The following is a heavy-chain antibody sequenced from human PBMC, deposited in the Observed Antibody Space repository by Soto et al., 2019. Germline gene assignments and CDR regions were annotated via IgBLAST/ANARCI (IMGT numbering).Heavy chain of an antibody. CDR2: INHSGST. J-gene: IGHJ4*02. CDR1: GGSFSGYY. CDR3: ARAGVTVFGLVPHFDY. Sequence: PSETLSLTCAVYGGSFSGYYWSWIRQPPGKGLEWIGEINHSGSTNYNPSLKSRITISADTSKNQFSLQLSSVTPDDTAVYYCARAGVTVFGLVPHFDYWGQGTQVTVSS. D-gene: IGHD3-3*01. V-gene: IGHV4-34*01.